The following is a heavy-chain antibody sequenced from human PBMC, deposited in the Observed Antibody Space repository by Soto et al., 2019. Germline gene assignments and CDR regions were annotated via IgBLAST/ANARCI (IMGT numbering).Heavy chain of an antibody. CDR1: GFTFSSYS. J-gene: IGHJ4*02. V-gene: IGHV3-48*02. CDR2: ISSSSSTI. Sequence: EVQLVESGGGLVQPGGSLRLSCAASGFTFSSYSMNWVRQAPGKGLEWVSYISSSSSTIYYADSVKGRFTISRDNAKNSLYLQMNRLRDGDTAVYYCARDTQDDFWGGYYRDYWGQGTLVTVSS. CDR3: ARDTQDDFWGGYYRDY. D-gene: IGHD3-3*01.